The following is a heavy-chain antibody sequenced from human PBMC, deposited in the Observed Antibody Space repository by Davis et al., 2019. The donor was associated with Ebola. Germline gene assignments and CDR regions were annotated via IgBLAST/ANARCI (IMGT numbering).Heavy chain of an antibody. J-gene: IGHJ1*01. V-gene: IGHV4-39*01. CDR2: IYYSGST. Sequence: SETLSLTCAVSGGSISNYYWGWIRQPPGKGLEWIGSIYYSGSTYYNPSLKSRVTISVDTSKNQFSLKLSSVTAADTAVYYCASFGITIFGVVTTSQGADEYFQHWGQGTLVTVSS. CDR1: GGSISNYY. D-gene: IGHD3-3*01. CDR3: ASFGITIFGVVTTSQGADEYFQH.